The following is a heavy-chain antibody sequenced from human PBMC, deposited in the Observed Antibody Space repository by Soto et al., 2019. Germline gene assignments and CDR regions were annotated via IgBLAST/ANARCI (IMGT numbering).Heavy chain of an antibody. V-gene: IGHV4-39*07. Sequence: SETLSLTCAVSSAPISGSSYYWGWLRQPPGRGLEWIGCVFYSGHTYYKPSLRGRVTISVDTSKNHFSLKLSSVTAADTAVYYCASSRSSSSVPDWFDPWGQGTLVTVSS. D-gene: IGHD6-6*01. J-gene: IGHJ5*02. CDR3: ASSRSSSSVPDWFDP. CDR1: SAPISGSSYY. CDR2: VFYSGHT.